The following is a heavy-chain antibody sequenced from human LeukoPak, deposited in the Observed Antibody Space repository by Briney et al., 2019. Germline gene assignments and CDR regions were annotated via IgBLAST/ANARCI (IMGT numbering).Heavy chain of an antibody. CDR3: SRGWIMGGRTEVALEY. J-gene: IGHJ4*02. CDR2: INGDGTET. Sequence: GGSLRLSCVASGFAFSAYWMHWVRQAPGEGLVWVSRINGDGTETTYADSVKGRLSVSRENAKNTVYLQMNSLRVEDTAVYYCSRGWIMGGRTEVALEYWGQGILVTVSS. D-gene: IGHD1-1*01. V-gene: IGHV3-74*01. CDR1: GFAFSAYW.